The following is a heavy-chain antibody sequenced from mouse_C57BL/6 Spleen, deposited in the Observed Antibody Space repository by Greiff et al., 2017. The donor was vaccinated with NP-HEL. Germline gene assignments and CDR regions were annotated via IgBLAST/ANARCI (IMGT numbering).Heavy chain of an antibody. V-gene: IGHV5-16*01. J-gene: IGHJ4*01. CDR3: ARDRGYDYDGYAMNY. CDR1: GFTFSDYY. CDR2: INYDGSST. D-gene: IGHD2-4*01. Sequence: EVQLVESEGGLVQPGSSMKLSCTASGFTFSDYYMAWVRQVPEKGLEWVANINYDGSSTYYLDSLKSRFIISRDNAKNIISLQMSRLKSKDTATYYCARDRGYDYDGYAMNYWGQRTSVTVSS.